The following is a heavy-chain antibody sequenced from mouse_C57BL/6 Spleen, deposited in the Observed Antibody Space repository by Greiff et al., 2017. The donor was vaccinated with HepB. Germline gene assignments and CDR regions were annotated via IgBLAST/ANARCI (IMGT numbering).Heavy chain of an antibody. CDR3: ARQEYEDAMDY. CDR1: GYTFTSYW. V-gene: IGHV1-64*01. D-gene: IGHD2-14*01. J-gene: IGHJ4*01. CDR2: IHPNSGST. Sequence: QVQLQQPGAELVKPGASVKLSCKASGYTFTSYWMHWVKQRPGQGLEWIGMIHPNSGSTNYNEKFKSKATLTVDTSSSTAYMQLSSLTSEDSAVYYCARQEYEDAMDYWGQGTSVTVSS.